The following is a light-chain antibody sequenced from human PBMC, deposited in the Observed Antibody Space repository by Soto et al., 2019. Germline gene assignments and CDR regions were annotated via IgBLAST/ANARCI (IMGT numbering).Light chain of an antibody. J-gene: IGKJ1*01. CDR3: QQYGSSGT. V-gene: IGKV3-11*01. Sequence: EIVLTQSPATLSLSQGARATLSCRASQSVSSYLAWYQQKPGKAPSLLIYDASNRATGIPARFSGSGSGTDLTLTITSLEPEDFAVYYCQQYGSSGTFGQGTKLDI. CDR2: DAS. CDR1: QSVSSY.